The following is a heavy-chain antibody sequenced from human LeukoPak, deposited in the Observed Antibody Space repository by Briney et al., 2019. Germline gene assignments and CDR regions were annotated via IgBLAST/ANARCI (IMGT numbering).Heavy chain of an antibody. CDR3: ARTSSSWLYYYYYYMDV. CDR2: ISYDRSNK. J-gene: IGHJ6*03. CDR1: GFTFSSYA. V-gene: IGHV3-30-3*01. D-gene: IGHD6-13*01. Sequence: SGGSLRLSCAASGFTFSSYAMHWVRQAPGKGLEWVAVISYDRSNKYYADSVKGRFSISRDNSKNTLYLQMNSLRAEDTAVYYCARTSSSWLYYYYYYMDVWGKGTTVTVSS.